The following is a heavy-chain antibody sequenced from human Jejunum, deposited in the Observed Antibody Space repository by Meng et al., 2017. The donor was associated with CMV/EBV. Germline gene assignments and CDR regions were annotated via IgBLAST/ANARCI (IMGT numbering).Heavy chain of an antibody. CDR1: AYTFTGYY. D-gene: IGHD6-6*01. V-gene: IGHV1-2*02. Sequence: ASAYTFTGYYLHWVRQAPGQGLEWMGWLNPNSGDTTYAQQFQGRVTMTRDTSRNEISLRLTSVTAADTAIYYCARAYSDSYRIDYWGQGTLVTVSS. J-gene: IGHJ4*02. CDR3: ARAYSDSYRIDY. CDR2: LNPNSGDT.